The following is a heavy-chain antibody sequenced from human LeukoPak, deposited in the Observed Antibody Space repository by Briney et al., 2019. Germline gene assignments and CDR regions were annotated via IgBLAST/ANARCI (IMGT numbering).Heavy chain of an antibody. J-gene: IGHJ6*02. V-gene: IGHV3-30*18. CDR3: AKDLVGATSSDYYGMDV. CDR2: ISYDGSNK. CDR1: GLTFRSYG. D-gene: IGHD1-26*01. Sequence: GGSLRLSCPASGLTFRSYGMHWVGQAPAMGLAWVAAISYDGSNKYYADSVKGRFTISRDNSKNTLYLQMNSLRAEDTAVYYCAKDLVGATSSDYYGMDVWGQGTTVTVSS.